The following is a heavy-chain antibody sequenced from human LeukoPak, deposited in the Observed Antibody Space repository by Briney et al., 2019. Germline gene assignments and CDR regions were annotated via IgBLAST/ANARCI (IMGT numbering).Heavy chain of an antibody. CDR3: ARDRYYYDSSGYPLLDY. CDR1: GGSISSYY. Sequence: PSETLSLTCTVSGGSISSYYWSWIRQPPGKGLEWIGYIYYSGSTNYNPSLKSRVTISVDTSKNQFSLKLSPVTAADTAVYYCARDRYYYDSSGYPLLDYWGQGTLVTVSS. D-gene: IGHD3-22*01. CDR2: IYYSGST. J-gene: IGHJ4*02. V-gene: IGHV4-59*01.